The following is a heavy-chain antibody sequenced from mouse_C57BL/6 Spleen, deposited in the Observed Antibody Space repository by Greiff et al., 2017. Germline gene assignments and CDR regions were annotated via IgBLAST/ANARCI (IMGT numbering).Heavy chain of an antibody. J-gene: IGHJ2*01. V-gene: IGHV5-6*01. Sequence: EVKLMESGGDLVKPGGSLKLSCAASGFTFSSYGMSWVRQTPDKRLEWVATISSGGSYNYYPDSVKGRFTISRDNAKNTLYLQMSSLKYEKTAMYCCAGTAQTTWGFVDYWGQGTTLTVSS. D-gene: IGHD3-2*02. CDR1: GFTFSSYG. CDR2: ISSGGSYN. CDR3: AGTAQTTWGFVDY.